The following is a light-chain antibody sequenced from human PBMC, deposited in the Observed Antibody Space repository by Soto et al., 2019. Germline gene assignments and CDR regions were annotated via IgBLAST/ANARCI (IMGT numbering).Light chain of an antibody. CDR1: SSDVGGYNY. CDR3: SSYTGSSSWV. V-gene: IGLV2-14*01. CDR2: DVS. Sequence: QSALTQPASVSGSPGQSITISCTGTSSDVGGYNYVSWYQQHPGKAPNLMISDVSNRPSGVSDRFSGSKSGNTASLTISGLQAEDEADYYCSSYTGSSSWVFGGGTQLTVL. J-gene: IGLJ3*02.